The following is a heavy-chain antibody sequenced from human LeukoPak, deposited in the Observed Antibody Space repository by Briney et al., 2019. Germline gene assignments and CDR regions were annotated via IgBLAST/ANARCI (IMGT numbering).Heavy chain of an antibody. CDR1: GGTFSSYA. Sequence: ASVKVSCKASGGTFSSYAISWVRQAPGQGLEWMGRIIPILGIANYAQKFQGRVTITSYKSTSTAYMELSSLRSEDTAVYYCARELDSSGYAFDIWGQGTMVTVSS. D-gene: IGHD3-22*01. J-gene: IGHJ3*02. CDR2: IIPILGIA. V-gene: IGHV1-69*04. CDR3: ARELDSSGYAFDI.